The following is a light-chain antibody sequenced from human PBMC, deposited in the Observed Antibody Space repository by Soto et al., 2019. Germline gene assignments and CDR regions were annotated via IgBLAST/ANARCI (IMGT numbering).Light chain of an antibody. CDR2: GAS. CDR1: QSVSSK. V-gene: IGKV3-20*01. CDR3: QQYGSSRT. Sequence: EIVMTQSPATLSVSPGEGATLSCRASQSVSSKLAWYQQKPGQAPRLLIYGASNRATGIPDRFSGSGSGTDFTLTISRLEPEDFAVYYCQQYGSSRTFGQGTKVDIK. J-gene: IGKJ1*01.